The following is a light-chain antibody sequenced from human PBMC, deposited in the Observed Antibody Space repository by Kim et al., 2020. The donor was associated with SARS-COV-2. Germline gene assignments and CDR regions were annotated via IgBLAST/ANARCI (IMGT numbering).Light chain of an antibody. CDR3: QQYGGSPLT. CDR1: QSVRSSS. V-gene: IGKV3-20*01. Sequence: SPEERATLSCRASQSVRSSSLAWYQQKPGQAPRLLIYAASRGATGVPDRFSGSGSGTDFTLTINRLEPEDFAVYYCQQYGGSPLTFGGGTKVDIK. CDR2: AAS. J-gene: IGKJ4*01.